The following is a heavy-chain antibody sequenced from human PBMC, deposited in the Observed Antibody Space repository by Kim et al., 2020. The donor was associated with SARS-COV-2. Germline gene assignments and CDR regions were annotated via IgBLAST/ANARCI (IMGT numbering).Heavy chain of an antibody. CDR1: GFTFSSYG. D-gene: IGHD3-10*01. CDR2: ISYDGSNK. CDR3: ARDCGVSYNWVEY. J-gene: IGHJ4*02. Sequence: GGSLRLSCAASGFTFSSYGMHWVRQAPGKGLEWVAVISYDGSNKYYADSVKGRFTISRDNSKNTLYLQMNSLRAEDTAVYYCARDCGVSYNWVEYWGQGTLVSASP. V-gene: IGHV3-33*05.